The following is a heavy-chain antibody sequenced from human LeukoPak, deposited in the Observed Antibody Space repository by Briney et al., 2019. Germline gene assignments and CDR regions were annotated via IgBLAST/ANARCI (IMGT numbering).Heavy chain of an antibody. V-gene: IGHV4-39*07. Sequence: SETLSLTCTVSGGSISSSSYYWGWIRQPPGKGLEWIGSIYYSGSTYYNPSLKSRVTISVDTSKNQFSLKLSSVTAADTAVYYCARGQLSGWYLLAGENDYMDVWGKGTTVTISS. CDR1: GGSISSSSYY. CDR3: ARGQLSGWYLLAGENDYMDV. CDR2: IYYSGST. D-gene: IGHD6-19*01. J-gene: IGHJ6*03.